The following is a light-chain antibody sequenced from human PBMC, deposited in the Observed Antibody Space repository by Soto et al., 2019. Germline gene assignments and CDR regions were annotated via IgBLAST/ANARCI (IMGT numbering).Light chain of an antibody. V-gene: IGKV1-12*01. J-gene: IGKJ4*01. CDR1: QGISSW. CDR2: SAS. Sequence: DIPMTQSPSSVSASVGDRVTITCRASQGISSWLAWYQQKPGRAPKLLIYSASSLQSGAPSRFTGSGSGTDFTLTITGLQPDDVATYYCQQGNSFPLSFGGGTKVEIK. CDR3: QQGNSFPLS.